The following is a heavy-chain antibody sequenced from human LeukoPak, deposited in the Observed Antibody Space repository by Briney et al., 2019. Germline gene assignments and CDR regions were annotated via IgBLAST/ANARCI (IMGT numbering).Heavy chain of an antibody. Sequence: GASVKVSCKASGGTFSSYAISWVRQAPGQGLEWMGGIIPIFGTANYAQKFQGRVTITADKSTSTAYMELSSLRSDDTAVYYCARDGKWGQWLAGVGFEYWGQGTLVTVSS. CDR1: GGTFSSYA. D-gene: IGHD6-19*01. J-gene: IGHJ4*02. CDR2: IIPIFGTA. V-gene: IGHV1-69*06. CDR3: ARDGKWGQWLAGVGFEY.